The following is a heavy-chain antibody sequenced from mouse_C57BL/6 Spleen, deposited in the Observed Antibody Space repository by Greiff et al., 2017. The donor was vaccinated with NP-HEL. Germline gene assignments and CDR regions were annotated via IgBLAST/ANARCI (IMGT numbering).Heavy chain of an antibody. Sequence: VQLQQSGPELVKPGASVKISCKASGYSFTGYYMNWVKQSPEKSLEWIGEINPSTGGTTYNQKFKAKATLTVDKSSSTAYMQLKSLTSDDSAVYYCARRYYYGRSYEPFFDYWGQGTTLTVSS. J-gene: IGHJ2*01. CDR3: ARRYYYGRSYEPFFDY. D-gene: IGHD1-1*01. CDR1: GYSFTGYY. V-gene: IGHV1-42*01. CDR2: INPSTGGT.